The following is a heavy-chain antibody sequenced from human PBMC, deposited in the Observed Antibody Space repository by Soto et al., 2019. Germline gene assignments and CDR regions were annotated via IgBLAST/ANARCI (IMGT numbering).Heavy chain of an antibody. CDR3: ARSSGTSYIWFDP. CDR1: GYAFSTYG. D-gene: IGHD1-26*01. CDR2: ISAYNGNT. V-gene: IGHV1-18*01. Sequence: QVQLVQSATEVKKPGASVKVSCKASGYAFSTYGIIWVRQAPGQVLEWMGWISAYNGNTNYAQKLQDRVTMTTDTSTNTAYMEVRSLRSDDTSVYYCARSSGTSYIWFDPWGQGTLVIFSS. J-gene: IGHJ5*02.